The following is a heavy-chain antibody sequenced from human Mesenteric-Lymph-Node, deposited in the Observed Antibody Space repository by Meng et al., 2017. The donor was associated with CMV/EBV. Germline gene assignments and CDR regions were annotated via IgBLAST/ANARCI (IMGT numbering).Heavy chain of an antibody. CDR2: IRSKPYGGTT. CDR3: TRFYGAGSFSP. V-gene: IGHV3-49*04. CDR1: GFTFSNSP. D-gene: IGHD3-10*01. Sequence: GGSLRLSCVASGFTFSNSPMHWVRQAPGKGLEWVGFIRSKPYGGTTEYAASVKGRFTISRDDSKSIAYLQMNSLTTEDTALYYCTRFYGAGSFSPWGQGTLVTVSS. J-gene: IGHJ5*02.